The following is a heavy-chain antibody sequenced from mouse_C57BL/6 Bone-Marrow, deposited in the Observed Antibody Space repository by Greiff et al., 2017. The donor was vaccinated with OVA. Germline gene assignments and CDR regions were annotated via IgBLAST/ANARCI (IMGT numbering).Heavy chain of an antibody. CDR3: ALDYYYGSSYGFAY. D-gene: IGHD1-1*01. CDR1: GYTFTGYW. J-gene: IGHJ3*01. V-gene: IGHV1-9*01. Sequence: SGAELMKPGASVKLSCKATGYTFTGYWIEWVKQRPGHGLAWIGEILPGRGSTNYNEKFKGKATFTADTSSNTAYMQLSSLTTEDSAIYYCALDYYYGSSYGFAYWGQGTLVTVSA. CDR2: ILPGRGST.